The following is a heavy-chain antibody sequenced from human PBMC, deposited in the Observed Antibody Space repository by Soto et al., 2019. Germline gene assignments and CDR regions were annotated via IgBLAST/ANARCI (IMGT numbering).Heavy chain of an antibody. CDR1: ENTFSTYL. CDR2: HNGYNGQT. J-gene: IGHJ5*02. V-gene: IGHV1-3*01. Sequence: ASVNGSWKTAENTFSTYLVHWVRQVHGQGLEWMGWHNGYNGQTEYSQKFQGRVTITRDTSAKTAYLELRSLTSEDTAVYYCAGPHDRAGLGTWGQGTLVTFSS. CDR3: AGPHDRAGLGT. D-gene: IGHD1-1*01.